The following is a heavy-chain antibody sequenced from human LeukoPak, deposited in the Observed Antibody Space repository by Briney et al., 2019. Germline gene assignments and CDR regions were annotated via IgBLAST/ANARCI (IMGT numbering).Heavy chain of an antibody. V-gene: IGHV4-30-4*01. Sequence: ASETLSLTCTVSGGSISSGDYYWSWIRQPPGKGLEWIGYIYYSGSTYYNPSLESRVTISVDTSKNQFSLKLSSVTAADTAVYYCATLGFSSGYYYYFDHWGQGTLVTVSS. CDR2: IYYSGST. D-gene: IGHD3-22*01. CDR1: GGSISSGDYY. CDR3: ATLGFSSGYYYYFDH. J-gene: IGHJ4*02.